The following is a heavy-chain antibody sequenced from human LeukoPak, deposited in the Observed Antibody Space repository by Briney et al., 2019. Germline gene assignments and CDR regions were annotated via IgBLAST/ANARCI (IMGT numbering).Heavy chain of an antibody. CDR3: ARHFYGSGTYYHFDY. D-gene: IGHD3-10*01. CDR1: GYTFTSYG. J-gene: IGHJ4*02. Sequence: ASVKVSCKASGYTFTSYGISWVRQAPGQGLEWMGWISPYNSDTNYAQRLQGRATMTTDTSTSTAYMELRSLRSDDTAVYYCARHFYGSGTYYHFDYWGQGTLVTVSS. CDR2: ISPYNSDT. V-gene: IGHV1-18*01.